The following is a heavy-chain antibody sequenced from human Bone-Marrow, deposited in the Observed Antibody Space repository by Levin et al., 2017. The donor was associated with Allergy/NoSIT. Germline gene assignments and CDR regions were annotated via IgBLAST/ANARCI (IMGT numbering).Heavy chain of an antibody. V-gene: IGHV4-4*02. D-gene: IGHD2/OR15-2a*01. CDR2: IYHTGTT. J-gene: IGHJ5*02. Sequence: GSLRLSCDVSGASISSNNWWTWVRQPPGKGLEWVGEIYHTGTTNYNPSLKSRVTISQDKSKNQFSLSLSSVTAAGTAVYYCTSSMTWENCRGTFCRNWFDPWGQGTLVTVFS. CDR3: TSSMTWENCRGTFCRNWFDP. CDR1: GASISSNNW.